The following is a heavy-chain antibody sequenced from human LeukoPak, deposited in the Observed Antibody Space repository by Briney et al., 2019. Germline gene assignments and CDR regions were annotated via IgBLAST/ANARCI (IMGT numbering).Heavy chain of an antibody. J-gene: IGHJ4*02. Sequence: SQTLSLTCTVSGGSISSGGYYWSWIRQHPGKGLEWIGYIYYSGSTYYNPSLKSRVTISVDTSKNQFSLKLSSVTAADTAVYYCAREHRMVVTQIYYFDYWGQGTLVTVSS. CDR1: GGSISSGGYY. CDR3: AREHRMVVTQIYYFDY. D-gene: IGHD4/OR15-4a*01. V-gene: IGHV4-31*03. CDR2: IYYSGST.